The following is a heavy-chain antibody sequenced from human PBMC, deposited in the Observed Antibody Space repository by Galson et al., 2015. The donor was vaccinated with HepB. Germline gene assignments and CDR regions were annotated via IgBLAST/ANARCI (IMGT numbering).Heavy chain of an antibody. CDR2: ISAYNGNT. Sequence: SVKVSCKASGYTFTSYGISWVRQAPGQGLEWMGWISAYNGNTNYAQKLQGRVTMTTDTSTNTAYMELRSLRSDDTAVYYCARRYYDSSGYYYFDYWGQGTLVTVSS. CDR3: ARRYYDSSGYYYFDY. CDR1: GYTFTSYG. D-gene: IGHD3-22*01. V-gene: IGHV1-18*04. J-gene: IGHJ4*02.